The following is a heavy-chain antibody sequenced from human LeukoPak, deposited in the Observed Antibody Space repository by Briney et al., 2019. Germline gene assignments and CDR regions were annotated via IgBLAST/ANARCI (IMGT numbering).Heavy chain of an antibody. Sequence: GASVKVSCMPSGYTFTSYGIRWVRQAPGQGLEWMGWISAYNGNTNYPQKLQGRVTMTTDTSTSTAYMELRSLRSDDTAVYYCAILVGVLSGPDAFDIWGQGTMVTVSS. V-gene: IGHV1-18*01. CDR1: GYTFTSYG. CDR3: AILVGVLSGPDAFDI. CDR2: ISAYNGNT. D-gene: IGHD3-9*01. J-gene: IGHJ3*02.